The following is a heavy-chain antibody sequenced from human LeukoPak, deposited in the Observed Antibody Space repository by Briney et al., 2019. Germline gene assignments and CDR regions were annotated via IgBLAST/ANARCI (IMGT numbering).Heavy chain of an antibody. V-gene: IGHV1-46*01. CDR1: GYTFTSYY. J-gene: IGHJ6*02. CDR2: INPSGGST. CDR3: AREGFPPKISDFWSGLGPYYYYGMDV. Sequence: GASVKVSCTASGYTFTSYYMHWVRQASGQGLEWMGIINPSGGSTSYTQKFQRRVTMTRDTSTSTVYMELSSLRSEDTAVYYCAREGFPPKISDFWSGLGPYYYYGMDVWGQGTTITVSS. D-gene: IGHD3-3*01.